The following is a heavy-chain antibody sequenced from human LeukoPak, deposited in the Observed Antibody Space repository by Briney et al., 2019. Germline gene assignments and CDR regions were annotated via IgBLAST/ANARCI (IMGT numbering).Heavy chain of an antibody. Sequence: PGGSLRLSCAASGFTFSSCSMNWVRQAPGKGLEWVSYISSSSSTIYYADSVKGRFTISRDNAKNSLYLQMNSLRAEDTAVYYCAKYYYGSGSPGYWGQGTLVTVSS. D-gene: IGHD3-10*01. J-gene: IGHJ4*02. CDR1: GFTFSSCS. CDR3: AKYYYGSGSPGY. V-gene: IGHV3-48*01. CDR2: ISSSSSTI.